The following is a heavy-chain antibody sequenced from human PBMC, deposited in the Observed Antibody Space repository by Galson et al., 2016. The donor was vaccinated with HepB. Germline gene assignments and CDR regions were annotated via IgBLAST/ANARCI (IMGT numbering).Heavy chain of an antibody. CDR2: INEAETER. D-gene: IGHD1-1*01. V-gene: IGHV3-7*01. Sequence: SLRLSCAASGFTFSSHWMTWVRQAPGEGLEWVASINEAETERNYVDSVKGRFTISRDNAKKSLDLQMNSLRAEDTAVYYCARDAGTYWGQGTLVTVSS. J-gene: IGHJ4*02. CDR3: ARDAGTY. CDR1: GFTFSSHW.